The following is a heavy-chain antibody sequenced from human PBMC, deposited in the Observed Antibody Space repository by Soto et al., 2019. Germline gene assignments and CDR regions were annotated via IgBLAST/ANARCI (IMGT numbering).Heavy chain of an antibody. CDR1: GGTFRSNA. Sequence: QVQLVQSGTEVKKPGSSVKVSCKASGGTFRSNAISWVRQAPGQGLEWMGGLIPIFGTTNYAQKFQGRVTITADESASTAYMELSSLRSDDTAVDYCASLPSFYYGSGYGMDVWGQGTTVTVSS. D-gene: IGHD3-10*01. CDR2: LIPIFGTT. CDR3: ASLPSFYYGSGYGMDV. V-gene: IGHV1-69*01. J-gene: IGHJ6*02.